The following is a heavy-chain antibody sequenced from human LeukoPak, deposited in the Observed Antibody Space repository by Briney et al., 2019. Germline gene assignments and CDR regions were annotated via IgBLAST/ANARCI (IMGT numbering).Heavy chain of an antibody. Sequence: GVSLRLSCAASGFTFSSYSMNWARQAPGKGLEWVSYISYSSSTIYYADSVKGRFTISRDNGKNSLYLQMNSLRAEDTAVYYCARDRLHYGEYEKTFDYWGQGTLVSFSS. D-gene: IGHD4-17*01. J-gene: IGHJ4*02. CDR3: ARDRLHYGEYEKTFDY. CDR1: GFTFSSYS. CDR2: ISYSSSTI. V-gene: IGHV3-48*01.